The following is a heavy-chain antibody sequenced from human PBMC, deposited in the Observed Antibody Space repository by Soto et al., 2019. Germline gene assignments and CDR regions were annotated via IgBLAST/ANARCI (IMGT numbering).Heavy chain of an antibody. CDR1: GGSISSGGYY. Sequence: SETLSLTCTVSGGSISSGGYYWSWIRQHPGKGLEWIGYIYYSGSTYYNPSLKSRVTISVDTSKNQFSLKLSSVTAADTAVYYCARDADYGDAFDIWGQGTMVTV. D-gene: IGHD4-17*01. CDR3: ARDADYGDAFDI. J-gene: IGHJ3*02. V-gene: IGHV4-31*03. CDR2: IYYSGST.